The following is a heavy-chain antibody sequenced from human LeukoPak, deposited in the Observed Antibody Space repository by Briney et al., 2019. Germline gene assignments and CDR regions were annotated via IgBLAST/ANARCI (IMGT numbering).Heavy chain of an antibody. CDR3: ARGYFDWLPDY. Sequence: SETLSLTCAVYGGSFSGYYWSWIRQPPGKGLEWMGYIYYSGSTNYNPSLKSRVTISVDTSKNQLSLKLSSVTAADTAVYYCARGYFDWLPDYWGQGTLVTVSS. V-gene: IGHV4-59*01. J-gene: IGHJ4*02. CDR2: IYYSGST. CDR1: GGSFSGYY. D-gene: IGHD3-9*01.